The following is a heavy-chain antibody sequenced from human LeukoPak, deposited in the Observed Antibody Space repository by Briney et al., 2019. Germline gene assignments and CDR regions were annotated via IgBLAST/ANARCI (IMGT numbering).Heavy chain of an antibody. Sequence: PSETLSLTCTVSGGSITSNSYSSGWIRQPPGKGLQWIVTLSHAGTNYYNPSLKSRVTMPVDRSKNQFSLKLTSVTATDTAVYYCARLRGGVQLWGDWGQGTLVTVSS. D-gene: IGHD5-18*01. V-gene: IGHV4-39*01. CDR2: LSHAGTN. J-gene: IGHJ4*02. CDR1: GGSITSNSYS. CDR3: ARLRGGVQLWGD.